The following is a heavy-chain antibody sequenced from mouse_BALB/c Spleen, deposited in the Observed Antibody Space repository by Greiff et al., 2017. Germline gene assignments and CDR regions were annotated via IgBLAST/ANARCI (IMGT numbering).Heavy chain of an antibody. CDR1: GYTFSSYW. CDR2: ILPGSGST. V-gene: IGHV1-9*01. D-gene: IGHD2-4*01. J-gene: IGHJ3*01. CDR3: ARGIYYDYDDDAWFAY. Sequence: VQLQQSGAELMKPGASVKISCKATGYTFSSYWIEWVKQRPGHGLEWIGEILPGSGSTNYNEKFKGKATFTADTSSNTAYMQLSSLTSEDSAVYYCARGIYYDYDDDAWFAYWGQGTLVTVSA.